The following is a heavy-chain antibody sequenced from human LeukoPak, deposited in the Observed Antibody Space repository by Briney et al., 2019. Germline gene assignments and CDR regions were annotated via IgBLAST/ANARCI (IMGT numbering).Heavy chain of an antibody. J-gene: IGHJ3*02. CDR1: GFTFSDYY. CDR3: ARDSAYCGGDCYPRPPDAFDI. V-gene: IGHV3-11*01. D-gene: IGHD2-21*02. Sequence: GGSLRLSCAASGFTFSDYYMSWIRQAPGKGLEWVSYISSSGSTIYYADSVKGRFTISRDNAKNSLYLQMNSLRAEDTAVYYCARDSAYCGGDCYPRPPDAFDIWGQGTMVTVSS. CDR2: ISSSGSTI.